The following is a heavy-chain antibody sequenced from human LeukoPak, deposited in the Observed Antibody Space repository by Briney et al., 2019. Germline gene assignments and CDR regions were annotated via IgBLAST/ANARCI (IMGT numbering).Heavy chain of an antibody. J-gene: IGHJ6*03. CDR2: IHNSGGI. V-gene: IGHV4-59*08. CDR3: ARLGVVVTHYYYMDV. Sequence: SETLSLTCTVSDGSISSYYWSWIRQPPGKGLEWIGYIHNSGGINYDPSLKSRVTISIDTSKNQISLRLTSVTAADAAVYYCARLGVVVTHYYYMDVWSKGTTVTVSS. CDR1: DGSISSYY. D-gene: IGHD3-22*01.